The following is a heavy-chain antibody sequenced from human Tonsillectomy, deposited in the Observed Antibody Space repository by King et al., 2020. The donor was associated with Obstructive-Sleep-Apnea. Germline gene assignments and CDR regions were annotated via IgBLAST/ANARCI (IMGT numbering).Heavy chain of an antibody. CDR2: IYPVASET. V-gene: IGHV5-51*01. CDR1: GYMFTNYW. CDR3: ARRAVGALHRHFDY. Sequence: VQLVQSGAEVKKPGESLKISCKGSGYMFTNYWIAWVRQTPGKGLEWLGIIYPVASETKYSPSFQGQVTMSADKSISTAYLQWSSLMASDTAIYYCARRAVGALHRHFDYWGQGTLVTVSS. J-gene: IGHJ4*02. D-gene: IGHD1-26*01.